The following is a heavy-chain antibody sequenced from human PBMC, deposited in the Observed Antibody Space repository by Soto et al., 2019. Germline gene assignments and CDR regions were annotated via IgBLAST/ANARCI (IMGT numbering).Heavy chain of an antibody. Sequence: QVQLQESGPGLVKPSETLSLTCTVSGGSISSYYWSWIRQPPGKGLEWIGYIYYSGSTNYNPSLKSRVTISVDTSKNQCSLKLSSVTAADTAVYYCARGSIGPLRFLEWPRERVFDYWGQGTLVTVSS. CDR3: ARGSIGPLRFLEWPRERVFDY. CDR2: IYYSGST. CDR1: GGSISSYY. J-gene: IGHJ4*02. D-gene: IGHD3-3*01. V-gene: IGHV4-59*01.